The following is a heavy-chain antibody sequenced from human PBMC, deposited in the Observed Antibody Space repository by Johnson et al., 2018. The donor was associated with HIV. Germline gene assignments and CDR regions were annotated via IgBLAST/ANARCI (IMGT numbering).Heavy chain of an antibody. Sequence: VQLVESGGGLVQPGGSLRLSCAASGFTFSSYAMSWVRQVPGKGLEWVSAISGSGGSTYYADSVKGRFTISRDNAKNSLYLQMNSLRAEDTALYYCARELYAILGAFDIWGQGTMVIVSS. D-gene: IGHD1-26*01. J-gene: IGHJ3*02. CDR3: ARELYAILGAFDI. V-gene: IGHV3-23*04. CDR2: ISGSGGST. CDR1: GFTFSSYA.